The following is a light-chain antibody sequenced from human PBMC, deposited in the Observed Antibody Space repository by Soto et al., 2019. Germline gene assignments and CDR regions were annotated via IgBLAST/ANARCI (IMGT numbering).Light chain of an antibody. CDR2: GAS. CDR1: QSIRSY. V-gene: IGKV1-39*01. Sequence: DIQMTQSPSYLSASVGDRVTITCRASQSIRSYLNWYQQKPGKAPKLLIYGASSLQSGVPSRFSGSGSGTEFTLTISSLQPEDFATYYCQQSYSTPRTFGQGTKVEIK. J-gene: IGKJ1*01. CDR3: QQSYSTPRT.